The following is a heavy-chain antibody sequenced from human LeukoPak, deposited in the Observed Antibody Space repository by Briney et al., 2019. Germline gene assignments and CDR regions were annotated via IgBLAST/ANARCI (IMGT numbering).Heavy chain of an antibody. Sequence: GGSLRLSSAAPGFTFSSYRMSWGRQAPGKGLERGSHIKKNGSDKYYVDSVKGRFTISRDNAKNTLYLQMNSLRAEDTAVYYCARVDSSGWYFDYWGQGPLVTVSS. CDR1: GFTFSSYR. CDR2: IKKNGSDK. CDR3: ARVDSSGWYFDY. V-gene: IGHV3-7*02. D-gene: IGHD6-19*01. J-gene: IGHJ4*02.